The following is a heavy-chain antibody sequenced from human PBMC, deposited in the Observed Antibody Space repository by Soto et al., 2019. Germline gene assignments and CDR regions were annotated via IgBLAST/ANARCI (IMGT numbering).Heavy chain of an antibody. CDR3: ARHESDGDYAGNYYYGMDV. CDR1: GYSFTSYW. J-gene: IGHJ6*02. D-gene: IGHD4-17*01. CDR2: IYPGDSDT. V-gene: IGHV5-51*01. Sequence: GESLKISCKGSGYSFTSYWIGWVRQMPGKGLEWMGIIYPGDSDTRYSPSFQGQVTISADKSISTAYLQWSSLKASDTAMYYCARHESDGDYAGNYYYGMDVWGQGTTVTVSS.